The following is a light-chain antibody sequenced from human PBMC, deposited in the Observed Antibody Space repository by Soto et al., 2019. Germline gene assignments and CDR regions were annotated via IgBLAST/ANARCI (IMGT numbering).Light chain of an antibody. CDR1: SSDVGSYNL. J-gene: IGLJ3*02. CDR3: CSYAFSSTLA. Sequence: QSALTQPASVSGSPGQSITISCTGTSSDVGSYNLVSWYQQHPGKAPKLIICEGTKRPSGVSDRFSGSKSGNTASLTISGLQAEDEADYYCCSYAFSSTLAFGGGTQLTVL. V-gene: IGLV2-23*01. CDR2: EGT.